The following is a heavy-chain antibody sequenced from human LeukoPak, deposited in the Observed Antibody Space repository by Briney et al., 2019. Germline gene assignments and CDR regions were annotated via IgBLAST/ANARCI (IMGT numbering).Heavy chain of an antibody. CDR2: INPSGGST. D-gene: IGHD3-10*01. V-gene: IGHV1-46*01. CDR1: GYTFTSYY. Sequence: ASVKVSCKASGYTFTSYYMHWVRQAPEQGLEWMGIINPSGGSTSYAQKFQGRVTMTRGTSTSTVYMELSSLRSEDTAVYYCARAGSYYYYMDVWGKGPTVTVSS. CDR3: ARAGSYYYYMDV. J-gene: IGHJ6*03.